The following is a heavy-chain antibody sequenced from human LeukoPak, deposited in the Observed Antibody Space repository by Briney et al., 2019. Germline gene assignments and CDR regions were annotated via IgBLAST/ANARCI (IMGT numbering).Heavy chain of an antibody. CDR3: ARSVRWFDP. CDR1: GGSISSSSYY. D-gene: IGHD4-17*01. J-gene: IGHJ5*02. CDR2: IYYSGST. Sequence: SETLSLTCTVSGGSISSSSYYWGWIRQPPGKGLEWIGSIYYSGSTHYNPSLKSRVTISVDTSKNQFSLKLSSVTAADTAVYYCARSVRWFDPWGQGTLVTVSS. V-gene: IGHV4-39*01.